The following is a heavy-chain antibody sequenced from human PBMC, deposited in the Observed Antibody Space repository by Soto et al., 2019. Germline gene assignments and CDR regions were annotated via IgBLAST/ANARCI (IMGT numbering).Heavy chain of an antibody. J-gene: IGHJ4*02. CDR1: GGTFSSYP. CDR2: IIHVLGIP. V-gene: IGHV1-69*02. CDR3: ARALVSDYDTDY. D-gene: IGHD5-12*01. Sequence: QVQLVQSGAEVKKPGSSVKVSCKASGGTFSSYPISWVRQAPGQGLEWMGRIIHVLGIPNYAQKFQGRVTITADKSTSTAYMELSSLRSEDTAVYYCARALVSDYDTDYWGQGTLVTVSS.